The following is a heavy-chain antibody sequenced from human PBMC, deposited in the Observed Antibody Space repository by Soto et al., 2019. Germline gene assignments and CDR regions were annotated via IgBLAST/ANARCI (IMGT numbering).Heavy chain of an antibody. D-gene: IGHD5-12*01. CDR1: GYTFTSYY. CDR3: ARLVDSGYDTPFDY. CDR2: IIPILGIA. J-gene: IGHJ4*02. Sequence: SVKVSCKASGYTFTSYYMHWVRQAPGQGLEWMGRIIPILGIANYAQKFQGRVTITADKSTSTAYMELSSLRSEDTAVYYCARLVDSGYDTPFDYWGQGTLVTVSS. V-gene: IGHV1-69*02.